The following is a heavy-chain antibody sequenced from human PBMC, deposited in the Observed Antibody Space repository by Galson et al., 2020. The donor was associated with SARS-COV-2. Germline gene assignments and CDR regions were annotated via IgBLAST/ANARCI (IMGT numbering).Heavy chain of an antibody. V-gene: IGHV3-23*01. CDR2: IRGGGGIT. Sequence: GGSLRLSCAASGFTFNTCALTWVRQAAGKGLEWVASIRGGGGITYYADSVEGRFTISRDNSKNTLYLQMNNLRAEDTAVYYCAKSPVGYSSGTNLRGDFDFWGQGTMVTVSS. CDR3: AKSPVGYSSGTNLRGDFDF. CDR1: GFTFNTCA. D-gene: IGHD6-19*01. J-gene: IGHJ3*01.